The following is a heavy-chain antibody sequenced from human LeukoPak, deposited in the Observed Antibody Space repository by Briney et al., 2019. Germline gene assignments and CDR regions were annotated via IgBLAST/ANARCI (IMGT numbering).Heavy chain of an antibody. J-gene: IGHJ4*02. CDR1: GFTFSSYA. CDR2: IFGSGGST. Sequence: GGSLRLSCAASGFTFSSYAMYWVRQAPGKGLEWVSGIFGSGGSTHYADSVKGRFTISRDNSKNTVYLQMNSLRAEDTAVYYCAKTTTGYSSGRFPGWPVDYWGQGTMVTVSS. V-gene: IGHV3-23*01. D-gene: IGHD6-19*01. CDR3: AKTTTGYSSGRFPGWPVDY.